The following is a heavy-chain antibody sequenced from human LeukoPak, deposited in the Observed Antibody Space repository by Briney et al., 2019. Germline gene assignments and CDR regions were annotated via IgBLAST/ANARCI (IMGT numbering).Heavy chain of an antibody. V-gene: IGHV3-48*02. CDR1: GLTFSSYS. Sequence: GGSLRLSCAASGLTFSSYSMNWVRPTPGKGLEWVSYINSGSSTIYYADSVKGRFTISRDNAKNSLYLQMNSLRDEDTAVYYCARDRHSTGWYYFDYWGQGTLATVSS. D-gene: IGHD6-19*01. CDR2: INSGSSTI. J-gene: IGHJ4*02. CDR3: ARDRHSTGWYYFDY.